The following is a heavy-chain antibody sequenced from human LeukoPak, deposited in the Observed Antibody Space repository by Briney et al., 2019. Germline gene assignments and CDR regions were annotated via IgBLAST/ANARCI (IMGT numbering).Heavy chain of an antibody. V-gene: IGHV1-18*01. CDR2: ISAYNGNT. Sequence: ASMKVSSKAAGHSVASYCSCWWRQSPEQRLEWMGWISAYNGNTNYAQKLQGRVTMTTDTSTSTAYMELRSLRSDDTAVYYCARFEPYGGQADYWGQGTLVTVSS. D-gene: IGHD4-23*01. CDR3: ARFEPYGGQADY. CDR1: GHSVASYC. J-gene: IGHJ4*02.